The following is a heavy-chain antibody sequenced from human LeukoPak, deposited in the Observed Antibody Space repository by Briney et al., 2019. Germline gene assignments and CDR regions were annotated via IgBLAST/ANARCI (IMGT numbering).Heavy chain of an antibody. CDR1: GFTFSDYY. V-gene: IGHV3-73*01. J-gene: IGHJ4*02. CDR3: TPARRDGYNVDY. Sequence: GGSLRLSCAASGFTFSDYYMSWIRQAPGKGLEWVGRIRTKANNYATAYAASVKGRFTISRDDSKNMAYLQMNSLKTEDTAVYYCTPARRDGYNVDYWGQGTLVTVSS. CDR2: IRTKANNYAT. D-gene: IGHD5-24*01.